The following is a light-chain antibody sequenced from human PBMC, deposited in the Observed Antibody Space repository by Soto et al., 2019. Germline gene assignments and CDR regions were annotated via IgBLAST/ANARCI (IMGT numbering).Light chain of an antibody. CDR2: EVS. V-gene: IGLV2-23*02. Sequence: QSALTRPASVSGSPGQSITISCTGTSSDVGTYDLVSWYQQHPGKAPKLMIYEVSKRPSGVSNRFSGSKSGNTASLTISGLQAEDEADYHCCSYAVSSTYVFGTGTKVTVL. CDR1: SSDVGTYDL. CDR3: CSYAVSSTYV. J-gene: IGLJ1*01.